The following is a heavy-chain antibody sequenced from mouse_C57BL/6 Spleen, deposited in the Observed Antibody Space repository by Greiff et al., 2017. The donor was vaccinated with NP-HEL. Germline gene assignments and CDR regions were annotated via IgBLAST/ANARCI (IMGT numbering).Heavy chain of an antibody. V-gene: IGHV5-16*01. CDR3: ARDNYYGRHWYFDV. CDR1: GFTFSDYY. CDR2: INYDGSST. Sequence: DVQLVESEGGLVQPGSSMKLSCTASGFTFSDYYMAWVRQVPEKGLEWVANINYDGSSTYYLDSLKSRFIISRDNAKNILYLQMSSLKSEDTATYYCARDNYYGRHWYFDVWGTGTTVTVSS. D-gene: IGHD1-1*01. J-gene: IGHJ1*03.